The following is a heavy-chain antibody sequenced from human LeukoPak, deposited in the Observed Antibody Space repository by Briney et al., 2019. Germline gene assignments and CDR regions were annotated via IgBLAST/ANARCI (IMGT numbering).Heavy chain of an antibody. V-gene: IGHV7-4-1*02. CDR2: INTTTGNP. CDR1: VYTFTRYA. D-gene: IGHD3-10*01. Sequence: GASVKVSCKASVYTFTRYAMNWVRQAPGQGLEWMGWINTTTGNPTYAQGFTGRFVFSLDTSVSTAYLQISSLKAEDTAVYYCARGNFQGSSTYFDYWGQGTLVTVSS. CDR3: ARGNFQGSSTYFDY. J-gene: IGHJ4*02.